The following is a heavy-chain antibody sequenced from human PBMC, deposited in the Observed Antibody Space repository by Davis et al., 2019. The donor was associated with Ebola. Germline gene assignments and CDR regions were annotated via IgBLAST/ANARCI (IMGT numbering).Heavy chain of an antibody. CDR3: VRDSIEGATTFDY. CDR2: INGDGSRT. CDR1: GFTSSGFTFSDYD. J-gene: IGHJ4*02. V-gene: IGHV3-74*01. Sequence: HTGGSLRLSCAASGFTSSGFTFSDYDMNWVRQVPGKGLVWVSRINGDGSRTTYADSVKGRFTISRDNTKNTLYLQMNSLRAEDTAVYYCVRDSIEGATTFDYWGQGTLVAVSS. D-gene: IGHD1-26*01.